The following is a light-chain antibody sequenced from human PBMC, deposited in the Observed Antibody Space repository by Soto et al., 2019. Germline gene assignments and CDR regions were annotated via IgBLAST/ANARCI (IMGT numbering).Light chain of an antibody. CDR2: GAS. Sequence: EIVMTQSPATLSVSPGERVTLSCRASQSVSNNLAWFQQKPGQAPRLLIYGASTRATGIPARFSGSGSGTEFTLTISSLQSEDFAVYYCQQCNNWPLTFVQGTKVEI. CDR1: QSVSNN. J-gene: IGKJ1*01. CDR3: QQCNNWPLT. V-gene: IGKV3-15*01.